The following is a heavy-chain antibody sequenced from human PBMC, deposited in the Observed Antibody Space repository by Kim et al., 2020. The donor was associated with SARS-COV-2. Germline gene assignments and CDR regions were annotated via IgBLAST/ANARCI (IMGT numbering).Heavy chain of an antibody. J-gene: IGHJ6*02. CDR2: IWYDGSNK. Sequence: GGSLRLSCAASGFTFSSYGMHWVRQAPGKGLEWVAVIWYDGSNKYYADSVKGRFTISRDNSKNTLYLQMNSLRAEDTAVYYCARDGPRDSGFRGGMDVWGQGTTVTVSS. CDR3: ARDGPRDSGFRGGMDV. D-gene: IGHD3-10*01. V-gene: IGHV3-33*01. CDR1: GFTFSSYG.